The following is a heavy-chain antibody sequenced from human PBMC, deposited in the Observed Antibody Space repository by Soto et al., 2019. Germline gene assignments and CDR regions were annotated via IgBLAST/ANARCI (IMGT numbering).Heavy chain of an antibody. CDR3: AKDGHWLGVLLDS. Sequence: EVQLLESGGGLVQPGGSLRLSCTASGFTFSNSAMTWGRQAPGKGLEWVSIISAAGRSAYHADSVKGRFTISRDNSKNTLYLRMTSLRAEDTAVYYCAKDGHWLGVLLDSWGQGTLVIVSS. V-gene: IGHV3-23*01. CDR2: ISAAGRSA. J-gene: IGHJ4*02. CDR1: GFTFSNSA. D-gene: IGHD6-19*01.